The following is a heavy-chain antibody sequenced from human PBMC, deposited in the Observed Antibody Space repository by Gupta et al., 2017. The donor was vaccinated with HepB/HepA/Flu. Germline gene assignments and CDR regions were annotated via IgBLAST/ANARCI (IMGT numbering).Heavy chain of an antibody. CDR1: GYSFSTYW. CDR2: IYPRDSDT. V-gene: IGHV5-51*01. CDR3: ARHGGWNRYNWFDP. Sequence: EVQLVQSGAEVKKPGESLKISCKASGYSFSTYWIGWVRQMPGKGLECMGIIYPRDSDTRYSPSFQGQVTISVDRSTSTAFLHWRSLKASDTAIYYCARHGGWNRYNWFDPWGQGTLVTVSS. J-gene: IGHJ5*02. D-gene: IGHD3-16*01.